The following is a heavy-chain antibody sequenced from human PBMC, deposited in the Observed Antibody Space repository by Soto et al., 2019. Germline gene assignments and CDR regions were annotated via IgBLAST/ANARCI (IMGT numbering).Heavy chain of an antibody. Sequence: ASGKVSCKASGYSFTDYHIHWVRQAPGQGLEWLGRINPKSGGTSTAQKFQGWVTMTRDRSMSTVYMELTRLRSDDTAVYFCARGHSTDCSNGVCSFFYNHEMDVWGQGTTVTV. CDR3: ARGHSTDCSNGVCSFFYNHEMDV. CDR1: GYSFTDYH. J-gene: IGHJ6*02. D-gene: IGHD2-8*01. CDR2: INPKSGGT. V-gene: IGHV1-2*04.